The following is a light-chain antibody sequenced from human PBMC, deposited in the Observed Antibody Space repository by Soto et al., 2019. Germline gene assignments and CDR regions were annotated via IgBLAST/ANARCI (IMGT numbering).Light chain of an antibody. Sequence: EIVLTQSPGTLSLSPGERATLSCRASQSVSSSYLAWYQQKPGQAPRLLIYGASSRATGIPDRFSGSGSGTDFPLTISRLEPEDFAVYYCHQYGSSPMYTFGQGTKLHIK. CDR3: HQYGSSPMYT. V-gene: IGKV3-20*01. CDR2: GAS. CDR1: QSVSSSY. J-gene: IGKJ2*01.